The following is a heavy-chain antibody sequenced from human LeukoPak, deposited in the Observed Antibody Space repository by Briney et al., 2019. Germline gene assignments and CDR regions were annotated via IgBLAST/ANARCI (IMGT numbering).Heavy chain of an antibody. D-gene: IGHD3-3*01. V-gene: IGHV4-39*01. CDR1: GGPISSSSYY. CDR2: IYYSGST. J-gene: IGHJ4*02. CDR3: ARHAPSRFPTIGY. Sequence: SETLSLTCTVSGGPISSSSYYWGWIRQPPGKGLEWIGSIYYSGSTYYNPSLKSRVTISVDTSKNQFSLKLSSVTAADTAVYYCARHAPSRFPTIGYWGQGTLVTVSS.